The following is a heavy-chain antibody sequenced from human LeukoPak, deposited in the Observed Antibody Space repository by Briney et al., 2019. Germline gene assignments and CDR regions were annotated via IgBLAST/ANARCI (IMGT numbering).Heavy chain of an antibody. J-gene: IGHJ5*02. Sequence: KPSETLSLTCTVSGGSISSYYWSWIRQPPGKGLEWIGYIYYSGSTNYNPSLKSRVTISVDTSKNQFSLKLSSVTAADTAVYYCARQPTRRYHKYSWFDPWGQGALVTVSS. V-gene: IGHV4-59*08. CDR1: GGSISSYY. CDR3: ARQPTRRYHKYSWFDP. CDR2: IYYSGST. D-gene: IGHD3-9*01.